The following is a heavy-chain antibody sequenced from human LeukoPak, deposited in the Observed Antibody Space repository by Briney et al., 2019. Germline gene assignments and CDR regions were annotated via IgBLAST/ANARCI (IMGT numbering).Heavy chain of an antibody. V-gene: IGHV3-30*02. Sequence: GGSLRLSCAASGFTFSSYGMHWVRQAPGKGPEWVAFIRYDGSNKYYADSVKGRFTISRDNSKNTLYLQMNSLRAEDTAVYYCAKLVVPAAPKGDYWGQGTLVTVSS. CDR3: AKLVVPAAPKGDY. CDR2: IRYDGSNK. D-gene: IGHD2-2*01. CDR1: GFTFSSYG. J-gene: IGHJ4*02.